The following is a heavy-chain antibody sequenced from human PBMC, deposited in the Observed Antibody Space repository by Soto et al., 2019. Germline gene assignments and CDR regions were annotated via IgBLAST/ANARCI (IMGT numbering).Heavy chain of an antibody. CDR3: ARSGYSYGTPYYFDY. J-gene: IGHJ4*02. D-gene: IGHD5-18*01. CDR1: GYTFTSYY. CDR2: INADDGNT. V-gene: IGHV1-18*04. Sequence: ASVKVSCKASGYTFTSYYMHWLRQAPGQGLEWMGWINADDGNTTYAQKLQGRVTMTTDTSTSTAYMELRSLSSDDTAVYYWARSGYSYGTPYYFDYWGQGTLVTVSS.